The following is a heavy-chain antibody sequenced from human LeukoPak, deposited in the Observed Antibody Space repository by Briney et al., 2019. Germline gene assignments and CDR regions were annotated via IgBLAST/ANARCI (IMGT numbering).Heavy chain of an antibody. Sequence: GESLRLSCAASGFTFRNFVMHWVRQAPGKGLEWVSVISYDGSNKYYADSVKGRFTISRDNSKNTLYLQMNSLRSEDTALYYCARDATGDGDLESWGQGTLVTVSP. CDR3: ARDATGDGDLES. J-gene: IGHJ5*02. V-gene: IGHV3-30*04. CDR2: ISYDGSNK. D-gene: IGHD4-17*01. CDR1: GFTFRNFV.